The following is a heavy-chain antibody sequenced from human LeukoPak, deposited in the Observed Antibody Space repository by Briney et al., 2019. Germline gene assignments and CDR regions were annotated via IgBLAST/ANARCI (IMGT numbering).Heavy chain of an antibody. CDR1: GFTFSSYA. J-gene: IGHJ4*02. V-gene: IGHV3-30-3*01. D-gene: IGHD2-2*01. CDR3: ARAPGVPAARYYFDY. Sequence: GRSLRLSCAASGFTFSSYAMHWVRQAPGKELEWVAVISYDGSNKYYADSVKGRFTIPRDNSKNTLYLQMNSLRAEDTAVYYCARAPGVPAARYYFDYWGQGTLVTVSS. CDR2: ISYDGSNK.